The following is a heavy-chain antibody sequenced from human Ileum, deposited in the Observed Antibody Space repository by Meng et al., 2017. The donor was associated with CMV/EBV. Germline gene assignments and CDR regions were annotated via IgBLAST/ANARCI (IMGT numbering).Heavy chain of an antibody. D-gene: IGHD6-13*01. CDR1: GGPISSGDYY. Sequence: VQLAAARAGPSKASKTLSLTCTVSGGPISSGDYYWSWIRQPPGKGLEWIGYIYYSGSTYYNPSLKSRVTISVDTSKNQFSLKLSSVTAADTAVYYCAREIPSSSWYYLDYWGQGTLVTVSS. V-gene: IGHV4-30-4*08. CDR2: IYYSGST. CDR3: AREIPSSSWYYLDY. J-gene: IGHJ4*02.